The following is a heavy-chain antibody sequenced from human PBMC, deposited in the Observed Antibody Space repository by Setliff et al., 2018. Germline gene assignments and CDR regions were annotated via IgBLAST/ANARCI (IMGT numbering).Heavy chain of an antibody. D-gene: IGHD5-12*01. J-gene: IGHJ4*02. V-gene: IGHV4-34*01. CDR1: GGSFSGYY. CDR2: INHSGST. Sequence: SETLSLTCAVYGGSFSGYYWSWIRQPPGKGLEWIGEINHSGSTNYNPSLKSRVTISVDTSKNQFSLKLSSVTAADTAVYYCARGGYSRGPPVYYFDYWGQGTLVTAPQ. CDR3: ARGGYSRGPPVYYFDY.